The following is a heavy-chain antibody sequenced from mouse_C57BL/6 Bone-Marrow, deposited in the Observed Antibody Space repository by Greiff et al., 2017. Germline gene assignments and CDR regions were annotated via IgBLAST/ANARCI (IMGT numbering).Heavy chain of an antibody. Sequence: QVQLQQPGAELVMPGASVKMSCKASGYTFTDYWMHWVKQRPGQGLEWIGAIDTSDSSTSYNQKFKGKATLTVDESSSTAYMQLSSLTSGDSAVYYCARLIYDGYSDYAIDFWGQGTSVTVSS. CDR2: IDTSDSST. V-gene: IGHV1-69*01. CDR1: GYTFTDYW. CDR3: ARLIYDGYSDYAIDF. J-gene: IGHJ4*01. D-gene: IGHD2-3*01.